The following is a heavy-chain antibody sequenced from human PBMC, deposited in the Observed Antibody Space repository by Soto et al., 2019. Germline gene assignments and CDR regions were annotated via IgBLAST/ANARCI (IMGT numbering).Heavy chain of an antibody. D-gene: IGHD6-19*01. CDR2: IWYDGSNK. V-gene: IGHV3-33*01. J-gene: IGHJ5*02. CDR1: GFTFSSYG. Sequence: SGGSLRLSCAASGFTFSSYGMHWVRQAPGKGLEWVAVIWYDGSNKYYADSVKGRFTISRDNSKNTLYLQMNSLRAEDTAVYYCARDAYSSGWYNWFDPWGQGTLVTVSS. CDR3: ARDAYSSGWYNWFDP.